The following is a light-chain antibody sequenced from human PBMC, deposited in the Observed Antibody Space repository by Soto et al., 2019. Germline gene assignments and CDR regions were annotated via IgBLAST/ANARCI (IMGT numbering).Light chain of an antibody. CDR2: GAS. CDR1: QSVSSN. CDR3: QQYNNLPPIT. Sequence: IVMTKSPATLSVSQGERATLSCRASQSVSSNLAWYQQKPGQAPRLLIYGASTRATGIPARFSGSGSGTEFTLTISSLQSEDFAVYYCQQYNNLPPITFGQGTRLEIK. V-gene: IGKV3-15*01. J-gene: IGKJ5*01.